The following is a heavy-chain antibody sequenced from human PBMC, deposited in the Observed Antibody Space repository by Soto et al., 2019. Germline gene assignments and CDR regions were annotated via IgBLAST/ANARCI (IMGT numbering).Heavy chain of an antibody. D-gene: IGHD3-10*01. Sequence: QVQLQQSGPGLVKPSQTLSLTCSVSGASISSAGYYWTWIRQHPVKGLEWIGNIYYTGSTNYHESLKSRLIISVDRSENYFSLKLSYVTAADTALYYCARDRLGKHYYNGMDVWGQGTTVTVSS. CDR2: IYYTGST. J-gene: IGHJ6*02. CDR1: GASISSAGYY. V-gene: IGHV4-31*03. CDR3: ARDRLGKHYYNGMDV.